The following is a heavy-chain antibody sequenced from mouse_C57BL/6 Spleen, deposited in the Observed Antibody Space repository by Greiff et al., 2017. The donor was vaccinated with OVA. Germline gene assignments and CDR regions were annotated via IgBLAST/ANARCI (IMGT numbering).Heavy chain of an antibody. D-gene: IGHD3-2*02. V-gene: IGHV5-17*01. CDR1: GFTFSDYG. Sequence: EVHLVESGGGLVKPGGSLKLSCAASGFTFSDYGMHWVRQAPEKGLEWVAYISSGSSTIYYADTVKGRFTISRDNAKNTLFLQMTSLRSEDTAMYYCARRTAQATHAMDYWGQGTSVTVSS. J-gene: IGHJ4*01. CDR2: ISSGSSTI. CDR3: ARRTAQATHAMDY.